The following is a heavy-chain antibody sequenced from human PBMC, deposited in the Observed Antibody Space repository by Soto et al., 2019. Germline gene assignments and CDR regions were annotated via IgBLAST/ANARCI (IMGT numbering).Heavy chain of an antibody. CDR2: TNPNSGGT. CDR3: WRASIAAAGSWEDGMDV. V-gene: IGHV1-2*06. J-gene: IGHJ6*02. CDR1: GYTFTGYY. Sequence: GAPVKFSCKASGYTFTGYYIPLVRKAPGQGLEWMGRTNPNSGGTSYAKNVQGSVSMARDTSISTVYVELRRPRSDDAAVYYCWRASIAAAGSWEDGMDVWGQGATVKVSS. D-gene: IGHD6-13*01.